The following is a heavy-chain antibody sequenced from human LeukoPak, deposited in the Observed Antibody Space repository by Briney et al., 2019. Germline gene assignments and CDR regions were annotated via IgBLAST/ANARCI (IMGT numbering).Heavy chain of an antibody. CDR1: GGSISSSSYY. J-gene: IGHJ5*02. Sequence: PSETLSLTCTVSGGSISSSSYYWGWLRQPPGKGLEWIGRIYYSGSIYYNPSLKSRVTISVDTSKTQFSLKLSSVTAADTAVYYCARDRIDIVVVPAADNWFDPWGQGTLVTVSS. CDR3: ARDRIDIVVVPAADNWFDP. CDR2: IYYSGSI. D-gene: IGHD2-2*01. V-gene: IGHV4-39*07.